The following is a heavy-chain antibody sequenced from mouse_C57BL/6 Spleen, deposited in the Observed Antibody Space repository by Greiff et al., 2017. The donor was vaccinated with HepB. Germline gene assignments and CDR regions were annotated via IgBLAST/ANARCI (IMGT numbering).Heavy chain of an antibody. Sequence: EVKLQQSGPELVKPGASVKISCKASGYTFTDYYMNWVKQSHGKSLEWIGDINPNNGGTSYNQKFKGKATLTVDKSSSTAYMELSSLTSEDSAVYYCAREGLRHHYAMDYWGQGTSVTVSS. D-gene: IGHD2-2*01. J-gene: IGHJ4*01. CDR3: AREGLRHHYAMDY. V-gene: IGHV1-26*01. CDR1: GYTFTDYY. CDR2: INPNNGGT.